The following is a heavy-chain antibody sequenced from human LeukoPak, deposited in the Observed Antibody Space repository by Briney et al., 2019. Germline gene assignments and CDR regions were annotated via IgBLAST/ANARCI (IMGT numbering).Heavy chain of an antibody. Sequence: GRSLRLSCTPSGFTFGDYTMSWVRQAPGKGLEWVGFIRTKAFGGTPQYAASVKGRFTISRDNSTSIAYLQMNSLKTEDTAVYYWSRGAAAGITGWFDPWGQGTLVTVSS. J-gene: IGHJ5*02. CDR1: GFTFGDYT. CDR2: IRTKAFGGTP. D-gene: IGHD6-13*01. V-gene: IGHV3-49*04. CDR3: SRGAAAGITGWFDP.